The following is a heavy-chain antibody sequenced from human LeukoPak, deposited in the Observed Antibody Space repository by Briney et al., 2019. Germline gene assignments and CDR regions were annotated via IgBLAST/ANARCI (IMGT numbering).Heavy chain of an antibody. D-gene: IGHD6-13*01. Sequence: GGSLRLSCAASGFTFSFYGMHWVRQAPGKGLEWVAFIRYDESNKYYEESVKGRLTISRDNSKNTLYLQMNSLRAEDTAVYYCAKGVQDKGYVFYGLDVWGEGPTVSVSS. V-gene: IGHV3-30*02. CDR1: GFTFSFYG. CDR2: IRYDESNK. J-gene: IGHJ6*04. CDR3: AKGVQDKGYVFYGLDV.